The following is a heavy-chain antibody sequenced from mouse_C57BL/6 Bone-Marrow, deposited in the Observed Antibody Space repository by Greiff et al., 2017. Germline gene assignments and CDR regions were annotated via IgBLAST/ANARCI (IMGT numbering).Heavy chain of an antibody. Sequence: EVKVVESGGDLVKPGGSLKLSCAASGFTFSSYGMSWVRQTPDKRLEWVATISSGGSYTYYPDSVKGRFTISRDNAKNTLYLQMSSLKSEDTAMYYCARHYYYGGYFDVWGTGTTVTVSS. V-gene: IGHV5-6*01. CDR2: ISSGGSYT. J-gene: IGHJ1*03. CDR1: GFTFSSYG. CDR3: ARHYYYGGYFDV. D-gene: IGHD1-1*01.